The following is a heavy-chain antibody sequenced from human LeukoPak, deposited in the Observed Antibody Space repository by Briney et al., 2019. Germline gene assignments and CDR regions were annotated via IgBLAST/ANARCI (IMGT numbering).Heavy chain of an antibody. CDR3: ARIGDGYNQEGDFDY. V-gene: IGHV1-18*01. CDR1: GYTFTSYG. D-gene: IGHD5-24*01. CDR2: ISAYNGNT. Sequence: ASVKVSCKASGYTFTSYGMSWVRQAPGQGLEGMGWISAYNGNTNYAQKLQGRVTMTTDTSTSTAYMELRSLRSDDTAVYYCARIGDGYNQEGDFDYWGQGTLVTVSS. J-gene: IGHJ4*02.